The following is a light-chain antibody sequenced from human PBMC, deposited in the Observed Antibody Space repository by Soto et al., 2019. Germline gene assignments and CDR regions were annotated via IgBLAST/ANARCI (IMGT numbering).Light chain of an antibody. V-gene: IGKV3D-15*01. Sequence: EIVMTQSPAILSVSPGERATLSCRASQSVNIYLAWYQQKPGQAPKLLIFGASYRATGIPARFSGSGSGTEFNLTISSLQSEDFAVYFCHQYHDWLRLTFGGGTKVEIK. CDR2: GAS. CDR1: QSVNIY. CDR3: HQYHDWLRLT. J-gene: IGKJ4*01.